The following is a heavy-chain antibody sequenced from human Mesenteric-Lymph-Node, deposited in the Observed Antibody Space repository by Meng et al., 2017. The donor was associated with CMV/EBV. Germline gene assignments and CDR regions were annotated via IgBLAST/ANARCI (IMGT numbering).Heavy chain of an antibody. CDR3: AKDRRNSWKLPYYYYYGMDV. CDR2: ITTSGGSA. J-gene: IGHJ6*02. D-gene: IGHD1-26*01. CDR1: GFTFSNYA. Sequence: GESLKISCAASGFTFSNYAMSWVRQAPGKGLEWVSAITTSGGSAFYADSVKGRFSISRDNSKNTLYLQMNSLRVEDTAVYYCAKDRRNSWKLPYYYYYGMDVWGQGTLVTVSS. V-gene: IGHV3-23*01.